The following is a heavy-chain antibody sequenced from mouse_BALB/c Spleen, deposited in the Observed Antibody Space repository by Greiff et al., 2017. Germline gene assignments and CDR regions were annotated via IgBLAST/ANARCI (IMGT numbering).Heavy chain of an antibody. CDR3: AREDYGSSLGAMDY. J-gene: IGHJ4*01. CDR1: GYTFRSYW. Sequence: QVQLQQSGAELMKPGASVKISCKATGYTFRSYWIEWVKQRPGHGLEWIGEILPGSGSTNYNEKFKGKATFTADTSSNTAYMQLSSLTSEDSAVYYGAREDYGSSLGAMDYWGQGTSVTVSS. D-gene: IGHD1-1*01. CDR2: ILPGSGST. V-gene: IGHV1-9*01.